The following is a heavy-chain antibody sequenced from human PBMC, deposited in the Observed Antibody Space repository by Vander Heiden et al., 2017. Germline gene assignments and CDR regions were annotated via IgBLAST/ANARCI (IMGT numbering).Heavy chain of an antibody. CDR1: GYAFTIFG. CDR3: VREYCDTTSCYGADY. J-gene: IGHJ4*02. CDR2: ISTDNDNT. V-gene: IGHV1-18*01. D-gene: IGHD2-2*01. Sequence: QVQLVQSAVEVKKPGASVKVSCKASGYAFTIFGISWVRQAPGQGLEWMRWISTDNDNTKYAQKFQDRVIMTRDTSTTTVYMELRSLRVDDTAVYYCVREYCDTTSCYGADYWGQGTLVTVTS.